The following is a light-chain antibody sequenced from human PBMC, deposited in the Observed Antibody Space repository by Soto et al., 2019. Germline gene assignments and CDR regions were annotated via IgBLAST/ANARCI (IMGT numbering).Light chain of an antibody. Sequence: QSALTQPASVSGSPGQSITISCTGTSSDVGGYNYVSWYQQHPGKAPKLMIYEVSNRPSGVSNRFSGSKSGNTASLTISGLQAADEAHYYCSSYSSSTTLVVFGGGTKLTVL. CDR2: EVS. CDR3: SSYSSSTTLVV. V-gene: IGLV2-14*01. J-gene: IGLJ3*02. CDR1: SSDVGGYNY.